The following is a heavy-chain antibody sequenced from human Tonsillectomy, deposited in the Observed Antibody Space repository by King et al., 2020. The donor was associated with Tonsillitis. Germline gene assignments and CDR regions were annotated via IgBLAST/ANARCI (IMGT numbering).Heavy chain of an antibody. V-gene: IGHV3-48*02. CDR3: ARDGQPGYCSGGSCYPNLFDP. J-gene: IGHJ5*02. Sequence: VQLVESGGGLVQPGGSLRLSCAASGFTFSSYSMNWVRQAPGKGLEWVSYISSSSSTIYYADSVKGRFTISRDNAKNSLYLQMNSLRDEDTAVYYCARDGQPGYCSGGSCYPNLFDPWGQGTLVTVSS. D-gene: IGHD2-15*01. CDR2: ISSSSSTI. CDR1: GFTFSSYS.